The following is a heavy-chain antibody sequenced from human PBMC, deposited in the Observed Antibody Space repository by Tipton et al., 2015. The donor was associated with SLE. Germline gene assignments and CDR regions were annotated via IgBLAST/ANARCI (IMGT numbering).Heavy chain of an antibody. D-gene: IGHD2-2*01. CDR3: ARAHIVVVPTATKGWFDP. J-gene: IGHJ5*02. CDR2: IYHTGST. Sequence: TLSLTCAVSDYSITYGYYWGWIRQPPGKGLEWIGSIYHTGSTDYNPSLKSRVTISVDTSKNQISLELSSVTAADTAVYFCARAHIVVVPTATKGWFDPWGQGTLVTVSS. V-gene: IGHV4-38-2*01. CDR1: DYSITYGYY.